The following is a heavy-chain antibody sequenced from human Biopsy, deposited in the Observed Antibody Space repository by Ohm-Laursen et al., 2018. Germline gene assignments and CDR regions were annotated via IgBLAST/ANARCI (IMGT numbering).Heavy chain of an antibody. Sequence: SDTLSLTCTVSGGSISGSSWSWIRQAPGKGLEWIGYISYSRDTNYNPSLKSRITISVDTSKNQFSLKLTSVTAADTALYYCAKDVRVKVQLDGMDVWGQGTTVTVSS. V-gene: IGHV4-59*12. D-gene: IGHD1-1*01. CDR1: GGSISGSS. J-gene: IGHJ6*02. CDR2: ISYSRDT. CDR3: AKDVRVKVQLDGMDV.